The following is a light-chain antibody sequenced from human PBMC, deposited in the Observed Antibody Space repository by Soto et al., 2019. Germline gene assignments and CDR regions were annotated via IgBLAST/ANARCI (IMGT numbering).Light chain of an antibody. CDR3: QQTYTLPRT. Sequence: IWMTQSPSLLSASTGDRVTIACRASQTVSKFVNWYQQQPGKVPTLLIFTTSTLHSGVPSRFSGSGSGTEFTLTINGLQPEDFATYYCQQTYTLPRTFAQGTKVDIK. J-gene: IGKJ1*01. V-gene: IGKV1-39*01. CDR1: QTVSKF. CDR2: TTS.